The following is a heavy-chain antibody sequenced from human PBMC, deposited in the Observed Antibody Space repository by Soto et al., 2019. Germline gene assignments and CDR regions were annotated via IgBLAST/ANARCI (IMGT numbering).Heavy chain of an antibody. CDR1: GFTFSSYA. Sequence: GGSLRLSCSASGFTFSSYAMHWVRQAPGKGLEYVSAISSNGGSTYYADSVKGRFTISRDNSKNTLYLQMSSLRAEDTAVYYCVSTSGRSSGWYSLFPFDYWGQGTLVTVSS. V-gene: IGHV3-64D*08. CDR2: ISSNGGST. CDR3: VSTSGRSSGWYSLFPFDY. J-gene: IGHJ4*02. D-gene: IGHD6-19*01.